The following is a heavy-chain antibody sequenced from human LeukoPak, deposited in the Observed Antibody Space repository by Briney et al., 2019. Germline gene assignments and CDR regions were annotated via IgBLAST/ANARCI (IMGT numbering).Heavy chain of an antibody. Sequence: GGSLRLSCAASGFTFSSYAIHWVRQAPDKGLEWVALISYDGDKKYYRDSVKGRLTISRDNSLHTVYLQMNSLREEDTAMYYCAKAGTQQWLLFVGVYWGQGALVTVSS. V-gene: IGHV3-30-3*01. J-gene: IGHJ4*02. CDR3: AKAGTQQWLLFVGVY. D-gene: IGHD6-19*01. CDR1: GFTFSSYA. CDR2: ISYDGDKK.